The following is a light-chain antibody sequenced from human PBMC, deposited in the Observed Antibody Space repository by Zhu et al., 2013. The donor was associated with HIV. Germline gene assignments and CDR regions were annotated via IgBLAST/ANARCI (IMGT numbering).Light chain of an antibody. J-gene: IGKJ2*02. Sequence: DIQLTQSPSFLSASVGDRVTITCRASQGISSYLAWYQQKPGKAPRRLIYLASTLQSGVPSRFSGSGSGTDFTLTISSLQPEDFATYYCLQSNSYPRTFGQGTRLEIK. CDR2: LAS. CDR1: QGISSY. V-gene: IGKV1-9*01. CDR3: LQSNSYPRT.